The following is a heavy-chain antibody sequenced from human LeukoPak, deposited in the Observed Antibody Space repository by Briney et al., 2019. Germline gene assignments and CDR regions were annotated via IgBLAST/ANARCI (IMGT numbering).Heavy chain of an antibody. D-gene: IGHD3-10*02. CDR1: GFGFSSNG. CDR2: IQYDGTKK. J-gene: IGHJ6*04. CDR3: AELGITMIGGV. V-gene: IGHV3-30*02. Sequence: PGGSLRLSCAASGFGFSSNGMHWVRQAPGKGLEWVAFIQYDGTKKHYADSVKGRFTISRDNFKDTLYLQMNSLRAEDTAVYYCAELGITMIGGVWGKGTTVTISS.